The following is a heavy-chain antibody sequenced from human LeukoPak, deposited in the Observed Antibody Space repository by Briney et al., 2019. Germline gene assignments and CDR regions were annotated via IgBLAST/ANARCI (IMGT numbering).Heavy chain of an antibody. CDR2: ISYDGSNK. Sequence: GGSLRLSCADSGFTFSSYGMHWVRQAPGKGLEWVALISYDGSNKYYADSVKGRFTISRDNSKNTLYLQMNSLRAEDTAVYYCANTYYYGSGSLDYWGQGTLVTVSS. CDR1: GFTFSSYG. CDR3: ANTYYYGSGSLDY. D-gene: IGHD3-10*01. V-gene: IGHV3-30*18. J-gene: IGHJ4*02.